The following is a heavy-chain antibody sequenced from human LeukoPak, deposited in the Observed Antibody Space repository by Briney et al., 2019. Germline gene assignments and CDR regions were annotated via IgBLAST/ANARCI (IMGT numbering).Heavy chain of an antibody. CDR3: ARLDRSGSYFDY. V-gene: IGHV4-59*08. CDR1: GGSISSYY. CDR2: IYYSGST. J-gene: IGHJ4*02. D-gene: IGHD3-22*01. Sequence: SETLSLTCTVCGGSISSYYWSWIRQPPGKGLEWIGYIYYSGSTNYNPSLKSRVTISVYTSKNQFCLELSSVHAEDAAVDYCARLDRSGSYFDYWGQGTLVTVSS.